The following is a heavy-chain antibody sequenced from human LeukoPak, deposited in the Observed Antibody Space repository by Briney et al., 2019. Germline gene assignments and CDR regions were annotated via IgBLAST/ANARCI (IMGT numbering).Heavy chain of an antibody. Sequence: ASVKVSCKASGYTFTSYYMHWVRQAPGRGLEWMGMINPSGGSATYAQNFQGRVIMTRDTSTSTVYMELSSLRSEDTAVYYCARGMGYYVSSGYYPFDYWGQGTLATVSS. D-gene: IGHD3-22*01. CDR2: INPSGGSA. V-gene: IGHV1-46*03. CDR3: ARGMGYYVSSGYYPFDY. CDR1: GYTFTSYY. J-gene: IGHJ4*02.